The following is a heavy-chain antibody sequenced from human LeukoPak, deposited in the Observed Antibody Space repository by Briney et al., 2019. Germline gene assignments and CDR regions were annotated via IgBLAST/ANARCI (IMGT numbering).Heavy chain of an antibody. Sequence: GGSLRLSSAAPGFTLSSYGMHSVRQAPDKGLERVAVIWYDGSNKYYADSVKGRFTISRDNSKNTLYLQMNSLRAEDTAVYYCARDLNSGSYYYMDVWGKGTTVTVFS. D-gene: IGHD1-26*01. CDR2: IWYDGSNK. V-gene: IGHV3-33*01. CDR3: ARDLNSGSYYYMDV. J-gene: IGHJ6*03. CDR1: GFTLSSYG.